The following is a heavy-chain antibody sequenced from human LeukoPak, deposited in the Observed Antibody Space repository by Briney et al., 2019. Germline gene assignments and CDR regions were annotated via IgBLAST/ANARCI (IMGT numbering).Heavy chain of an antibody. Sequence: GGSLRLSCAASGFTFSSYSMNWVRQAPGKGREGVSDISISNIYYADSVKGRFTISRDNAKNSLYLQMNSLRAEDTAVYYCARDLYRTVTNYWGNYYHGMDVWGQGTTVTVSS. CDR2: ISISNI. V-gene: IGHV3-48*01. CDR1: GFTFSSYS. D-gene: IGHD4-17*01. CDR3: ARDLYRTVTNYWGNYYHGMDV. J-gene: IGHJ6*02.